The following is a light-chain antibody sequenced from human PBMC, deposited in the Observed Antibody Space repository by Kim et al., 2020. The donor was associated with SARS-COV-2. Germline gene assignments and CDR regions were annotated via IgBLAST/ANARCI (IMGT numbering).Light chain of an antibody. J-gene: IGLJ2*01. CDR3: QSFDRSLSDVV. CDR1: NSNLGTGYS. CDR2: QNT. Sequence: SVLTQPPSVSGAPGQRVAISCTGNNSNLGTGYSVQWFQQLPGTAPRLLLFQNTKRPSGVPDRFSGSKSGSSASLALTGLQAEDEGDYYCQSFDRSLSDVVFGGGTKGTVL. V-gene: IGLV1-40*01.